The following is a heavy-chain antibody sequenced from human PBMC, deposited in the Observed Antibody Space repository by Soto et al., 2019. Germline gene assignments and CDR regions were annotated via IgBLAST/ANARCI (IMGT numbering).Heavy chain of an antibody. CDR2: ISYDGRSK. V-gene: IGHV3-30*18. CDR1: GFSFGSYG. Sequence: GGSLRLSCAACGFSFGSYGMHWVRQAPGKGLEWVAVISYDGRSKHYADSVKGRFTVSRDNSKNTLDLQMNSLRAEDTAVYYCAKDTEDYYASSGYRSHSDYWGQGTLVTVSS. CDR3: AKDTEDYYASSGYRSHSDY. D-gene: IGHD3-22*01. J-gene: IGHJ4*02.